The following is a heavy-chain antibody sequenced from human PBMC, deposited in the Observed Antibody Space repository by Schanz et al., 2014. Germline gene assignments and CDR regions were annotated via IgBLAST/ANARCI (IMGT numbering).Heavy chain of an antibody. CDR3: ASVIMVAGNHRDGRDV. CDR2: ISSSSGTI. J-gene: IGHJ6*02. Sequence: EVQLVESGGGVVRPGGSLRLSCAASGFGFDDYAMSWVRQAPGKGLEWVSYISSSSGTIYYADSVKGRFTISRDNAKNLLYLQMNGLRAEDTAVYFCASVIMVAGNHRDGRDVWGQGTTXIVSS. D-gene: IGHD6-19*01. CDR1: GFGFDDYA. V-gene: IGHV3-48*01.